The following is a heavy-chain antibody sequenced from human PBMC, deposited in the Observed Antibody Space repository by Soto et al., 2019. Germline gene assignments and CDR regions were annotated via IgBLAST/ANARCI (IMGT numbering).Heavy chain of an antibody. CDR1: GDSISSYY. V-gene: IGHV4-59*01. CDR2: LYYGRSA. Sequence: QVQLQESGPGLVKPSENLSLTCAVSGDSISSYYCMWIRQPPGKGLESIGYLYYGRSANYNPSLKSRVTLSVYTSTNQCSLTLSSMTAADSAVYYCALRSMAVVPEYWGQGTLVTVSS. D-gene: IGHD3-22*01. CDR3: ALRSMAVVPEY. J-gene: IGHJ4*02.